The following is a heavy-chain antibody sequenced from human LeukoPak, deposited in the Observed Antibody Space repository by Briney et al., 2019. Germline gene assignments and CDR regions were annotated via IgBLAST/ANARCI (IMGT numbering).Heavy chain of an antibody. J-gene: IGHJ5*02. V-gene: IGHV1-69*06. CDR3: ARVSGSGSYYNWFDP. Sequence: GASVKVSCKASGYTFTSYDINWVRQATGQGLEWMGGIIPIFGTANYAQKFQSRVTITADKSTSTAYMELSSLRSEDTAVYYCARVSGSGSYYNWFDPWGQGTLVTVSS. D-gene: IGHD3-10*01. CDR2: IIPIFGTA. CDR1: GYTFTSYD.